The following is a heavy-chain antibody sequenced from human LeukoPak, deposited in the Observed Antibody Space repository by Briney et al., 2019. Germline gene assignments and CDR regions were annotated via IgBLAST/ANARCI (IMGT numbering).Heavy chain of an antibody. J-gene: IGHJ4*02. CDR2: ISYDGSNK. CDR1: GFTFSIYG. Sequence: GGSLRLSCAASGFTFSIYGMHWVRQAPGKGLEWVAVISYDGSNKYYADSVKGRFTISRDNSKNTLYLQMNSLRAEDTAVYYCAKDSKWLRLSGLFDYWGQGTLVTVSS. D-gene: IGHD5-12*01. V-gene: IGHV3-30*18. CDR3: AKDSKWLRLSGLFDY.